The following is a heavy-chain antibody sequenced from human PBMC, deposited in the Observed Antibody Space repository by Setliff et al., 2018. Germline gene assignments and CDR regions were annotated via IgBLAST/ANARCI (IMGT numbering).Heavy chain of an antibody. D-gene: IGHD3-3*01. CDR3: ARDATYYDFWSDYSPDAFDI. CDR2: IYYSGST. J-gene: IGHJ3*02. V-gene: IGHV4-39*02. CDR1: GGSISSSSYY. Sequence: SETLSLTCTVSGGSISSSSYYWGWIRQPPGKGLEWIGSIYYSGSTYYNPSLKSRFAISRDNAKNSLYLQMNSLRAEDTAMYYCARDATYYDFWSDYSPDAFDIWGQGTMVTVSS.